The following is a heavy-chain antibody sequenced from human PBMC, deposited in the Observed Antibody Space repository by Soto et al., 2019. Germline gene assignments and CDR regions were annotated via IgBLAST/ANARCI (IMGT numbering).Heavy chain of an antibody. D-gene: IGHD6-19*01. J-gene: IGHJ6*02. Sequence: QVQLQESGPGLVKPSETLSLTCTVSGGSISSYYWSWIRQPPGKGLEWIGYIYHSGSTNYNPSLKSRVTISVDTSKNQFSLKLSSVTAADTAVYYCAREGVIAVDGMDVWGQGTTVTVSS. CDR3: AREGVIAVDGMDV. CDR2: IYHSGST. V-gene: IGHV4-59*01. CDR1: GGSISSYY.